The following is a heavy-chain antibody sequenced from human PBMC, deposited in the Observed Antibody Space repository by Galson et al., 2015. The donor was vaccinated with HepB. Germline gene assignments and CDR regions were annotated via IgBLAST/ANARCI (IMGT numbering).Heavy chain of an antibody. D-gene: IGHD1-14*01. Sequence: SVKVSCKASGYTFNTYGISWVRQAPGQGLEWMGWISAYNGNTKYAQKFQGRVTMSTDTSTSTAYMELRSLRSDDTAVYYCARDSPGGWVDLTDFYYYYGMDVWGQGTTVTVSS. V-gene: IGHV1-18*01. CDR2: ISAYNGNT. J-gene: IGHJ6*02. CDR3: ARDSPGGWVDLTDFYYYYGMDV. CDR1: GYTFNTYG.